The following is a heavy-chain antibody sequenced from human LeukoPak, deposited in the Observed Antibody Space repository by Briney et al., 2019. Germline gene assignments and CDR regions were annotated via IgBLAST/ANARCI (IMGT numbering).Heavy chain of an antibody. CDR1: GGSISSYW. Sequence: SETLCLTCTVSGGSISSYWWSWVRQPPGKGLEWIGHIFHSGSTTYNASLQSRVTISVDTSKNQFSLNLNSVTAADTALYYCARFTRYDGGGYYLDYWGQGTLVTVSS. V-gene: IGHV4-59*08. J-gene: IGHJ4*02. CDR2: IFHSGST. D-gene: IGHD3-22*01. CDR3: ARFTRYDGGGYYLDY.